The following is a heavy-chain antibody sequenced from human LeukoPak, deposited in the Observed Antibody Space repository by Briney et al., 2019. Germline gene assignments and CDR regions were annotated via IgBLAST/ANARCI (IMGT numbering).Heavy chain of an antibody. CDR3: AKFSRPTGRTTHFDY. J-gene: IGHJ4*02. V-gene: IGHV3-23*01. CDR2: ISGSGGST. D-gene: IGHD1-1*01. CDR1: GFTFSSYA. Sequence: SGGSLRLSCAASGFTFSSYAMSWVRQAPGKGLEWVSAISGSGGSTYYADSVKGRFTISRDNSKNTLYLQMNSQRAEDTAVYYCAKFSRPTGRTTHFDYWGQGTLVTVSS.